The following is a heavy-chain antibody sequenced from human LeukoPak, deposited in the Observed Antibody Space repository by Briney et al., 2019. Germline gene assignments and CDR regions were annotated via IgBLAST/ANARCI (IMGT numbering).Heavy chain of an antibody. J-gene: IGHJ4*02. D-gene: IGHD3-10*01. CDR1: GGSFSSYY. Sequence: SETLSLTCAVYGGSFSSYYWGWIRQPPGKGLEWIGSIYYSGSTYYNPSLKSRVTISVDTSKNQFSLKLSSVTAADTAVYYCARDYYAAIGLIDYWGQGTLVTVSS. CDR3: ARDYYAAIGLIDY. V-gene: IGHV4-39*07. CDR2: IYYSGST.